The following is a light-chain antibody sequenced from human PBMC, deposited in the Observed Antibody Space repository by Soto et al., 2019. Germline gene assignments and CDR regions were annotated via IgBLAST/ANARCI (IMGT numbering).Light chain of an antibody. CDR3: QSYDSSNLV. CDR1: SGSIASNY. CDR2: EDN. J-gene: IGLJ2*01. V-gene: IGLV6-57*04. Sequence: NFMLTQPHSVSESPGKTVTISCTRSSGSIASNYVQWYQQRPGSAPTTVIYEDNQRPSGVPDRFSGSIDSSPNSASLTISGLKTEDEDDYYCQSYDSSNLVFGGGTKVTVL.